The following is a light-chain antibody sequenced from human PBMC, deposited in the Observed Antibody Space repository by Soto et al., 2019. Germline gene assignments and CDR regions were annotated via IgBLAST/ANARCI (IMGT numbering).Light chain of an antibody. CDR1: HSVGTN. Sequence: EVVLTQSPATLSLSRGQRATLSCRASHSVGTNLMWYQQKPGQPPRLLISYASNRATGIPGRFSGGGSGTDFTLTISSLEPEDFAVYYCQQRNYWLSFGGGTKVDTK. J-gene: IGKJ4*01. V-gene: IGKV3-11*01. CDR2: YAS. CDR3: QQRNYWLS.